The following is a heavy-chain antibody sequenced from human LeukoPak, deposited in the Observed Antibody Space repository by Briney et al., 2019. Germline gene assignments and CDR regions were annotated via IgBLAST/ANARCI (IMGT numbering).Heavy chain of an antibody. D-gene: IGHD4-17*01. V-gene: IGHV4-39*01. CDR1: GGSISSSSYY. CDR2: IYYSGST. CDR3: ATDYGDSTDY. Sequence: PSETLSLPCTVSGGSISSSSYYWGWIRQPPGKGLEWIGSIYYSGSTYYNPSLKSRVTISVDTSKNQFSLKLSSVTAADTAVYYCATDYGDSTDYWGQGTLVTVSS. J-gene: IGHJ4*02.